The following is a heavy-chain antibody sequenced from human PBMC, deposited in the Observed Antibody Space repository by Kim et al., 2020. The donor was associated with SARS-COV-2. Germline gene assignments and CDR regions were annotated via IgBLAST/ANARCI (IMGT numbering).Heavy chain of an antibody. Sequence: VKGRLTIARDNSKNTLYLQMHSLRAEDTAVYYCAREGNPYGDLGRYGMDVWGQGTTVTVSS. D-gene: IGHD4-17*01. CDR3: AREGNPYGDLGRYGMDV. J-gene: IGHJ6*02. V-gene: IGHV3-30*07.